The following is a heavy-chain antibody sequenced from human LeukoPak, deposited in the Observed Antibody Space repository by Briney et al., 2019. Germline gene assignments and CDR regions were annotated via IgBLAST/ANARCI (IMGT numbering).Heavy chain of an antibody. CDR1: GFTFRSYD. D-gene: IGHD1-26*01. CDR3: ARWGLGPSFDS. CDR2: MWLDGNNK. J-gene: IGHJ4*02. Sequence: GGSLRLSCAASGFTFRSYDMHWVRQAPGKGLEWVAVMWLDGNNKYYADSVKGRFTISRDNAKKSLYLQLNSLRVEDTAVYYCARWGLGPSFDSWGQGTLVTVSS. V-gene: IGHV3-33*03.